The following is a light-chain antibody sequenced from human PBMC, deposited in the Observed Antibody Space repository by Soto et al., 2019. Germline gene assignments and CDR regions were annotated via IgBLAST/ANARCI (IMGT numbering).Light chain of an antibody. J-gene: IGKJ1*01. V-gene: IGKV1-5*01. CDR3: QQYNDYCT. Sequence: DIQMTRSRSTLSASVGDRVTITCRASQSIDSWLAWYQQKPGKAPKLLIYDASSFESGVPSRFSGSGSGTEFTLTINSLQPDDFATYYCQQYNDYCTFGQGTKVDIK. CDR2: DAS. CDR1: QSIDSW.